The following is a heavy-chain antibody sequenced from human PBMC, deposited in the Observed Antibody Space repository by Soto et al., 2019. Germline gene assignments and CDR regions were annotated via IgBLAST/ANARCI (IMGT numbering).Heavy chain of an antibody. CDR2: INDSGIT. V-gene: IGHV4-34*01. CDR3: ARGRSSVPDRRGIGYYGLDV. D-gene: IGHD6-6*01. Sequence: QVQLQQWGAEVLKPSETLSLTCVVNGGSFSGYYWSWIRQPPGKGLEWIGEINDSGITDSNPSLGSRVTISVGMSQNQFSLKLNSVTAADTAVYHCARGRSSVPDRRGIGYYGLDVWGQGTTVTVSS. J-gene: IGHJ6*02. CDR1: GGSFSGYY.